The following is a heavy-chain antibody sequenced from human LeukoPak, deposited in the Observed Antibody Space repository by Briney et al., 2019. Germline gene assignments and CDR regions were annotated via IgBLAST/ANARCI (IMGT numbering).Heavy chain of an antibody. J-gene: IGHJ4*02. Sequence: LGGSLRLSCAAPIFTFSTSALSWVRQAPGKGLEWVSSISSTGNYIYYTESMKGRFTISRDNAKNSLFLQMNSLRAEDTAVYYCARDRGGRGLDYWGQGTLVTVSS. CDR1: IFTFSTSA. CDR2: ISSTGNYI. D-gene: IGHD4-23*01. CDR3: ARDRGGRGLDY. V-gene: IGHV3-21*06.